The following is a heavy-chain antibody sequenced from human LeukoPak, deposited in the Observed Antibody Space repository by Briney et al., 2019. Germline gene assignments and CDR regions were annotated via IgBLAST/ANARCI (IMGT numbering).Heavy chain of an antibody. V-gene: IGHV3-11*06. Sequence: PGGSLRLSCAASGFTFSDYYMSWIRQAPGKGLEWVSYISSSSTYTNYADSVKGRFAISRDNAKNSLYPQMNSLRPEDTAVYYCAMYRNYGDRDYWGQGTLVTVSS. CDR3: AMYRNYGDRDY. CDR1: GFTFSDYY. D-gene: IGHD4-17*01. CDR2: ISSSSTYT. J-gene: IGHJ4*02.